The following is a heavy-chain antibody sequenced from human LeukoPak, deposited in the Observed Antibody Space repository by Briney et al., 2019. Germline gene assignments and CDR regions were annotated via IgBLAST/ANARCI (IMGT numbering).Heavy chain of an antibody. J-gene: IGHJ3*02. CDR1: GFNLSIFA. Sequence: GGSLRLSCVASGFNLSIFAMHWVRQAPGKGPEWVAVIPYDGDNKYYADSVKGRFTISRDDSKSTMYLQMNTLRTEDTALYYCARGRENRGKYSGGASDIWGQGKMVTVSS. CDR2: IPYDGDNK. D-gene: IGHD1-26*01. CDR3: ARGRENRGKYSGGASDI. V-gene: IGHV3-30-3*01.